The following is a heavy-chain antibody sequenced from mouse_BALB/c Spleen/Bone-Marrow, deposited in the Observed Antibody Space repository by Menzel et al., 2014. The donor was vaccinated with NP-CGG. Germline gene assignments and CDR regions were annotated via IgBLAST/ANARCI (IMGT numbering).Heavy chain of an antibody. V-gene: IGHV1-19*01. CDR2: VTPYNGGT. CDR3: ARTGY. CDR1: GYTFTDYY. J-gene: IGHJ2*01. Sequence: VQLQQSGPELVKPGASVKMSCKASGYTFTDYYVDWVSQSHGESFEWIGRVTPYNGGTTYNQKSKVKAPLTVDKSSSTAYMALNSLTSEDSAVYYCARTGYWGQGTTLTVSS.